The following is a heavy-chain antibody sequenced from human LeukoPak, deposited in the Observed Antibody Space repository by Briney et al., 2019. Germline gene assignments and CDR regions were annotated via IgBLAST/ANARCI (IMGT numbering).Heavy chain of an antibody. J-gene: IGHJ4*02. V-gene: IGHV4-39*07. CDR1: GGSISSSSYY. CDR2: IYYSGST. CDR3: ASPRMAAAGTDY. Sequence: PSETLSLTCTVSGGSISSSSYYWGWIRQPPGKGLEWIGSIYYSGSTNYNPSLKSRVTISVDTSKNQFSLKLSSVTAADTAVYYCASPRMAAAGTDYWGQGTLVTVSS. D-gene: IGHD6-13*01.